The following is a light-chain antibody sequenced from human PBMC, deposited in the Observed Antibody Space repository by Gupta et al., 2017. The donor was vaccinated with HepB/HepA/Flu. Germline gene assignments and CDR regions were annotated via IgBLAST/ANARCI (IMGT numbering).Light chain of an antibody. Sequence: YVLTQPPSVSVAPGQTARIPCGGNNIGNKGVHWYQQKPGQAPVLVVYDNSDRPSGIPERFSGSNSGNTATLTISRVEAGDEADYYCQVWDTSSDHVVFGGGTKLTVL. CDR3: QVWDTSSDHVV. CDR2: DNS. J-gene: IGLJ2*01. CDR1: NIGNKG. V-gene: IGLV3-21*02.